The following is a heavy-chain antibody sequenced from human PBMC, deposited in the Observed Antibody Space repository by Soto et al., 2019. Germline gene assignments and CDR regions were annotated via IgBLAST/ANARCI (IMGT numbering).Heavy chain of an antibody. CDR3: ADSCLPTSY. CDR2: NTTDGSTT. Sequence: GSLRPSFAAAICNSGNFWLHWVRQATWKGLVWVSRNTTDGSTTSNADSGKGRFTISRDNAKSTLYLQMNSLRAEDTAVYYCADSCLPTSYWGLGTLVTVSS. CDR1: ICNSGNFW. J-gene: IGHJ4*02. V-gene: IGHV3-74*01.